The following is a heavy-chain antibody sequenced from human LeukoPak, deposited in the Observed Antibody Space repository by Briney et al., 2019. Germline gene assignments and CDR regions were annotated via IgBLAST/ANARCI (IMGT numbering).Heavy chain of an antibody. CDR2: ISGSGGST. V-gene: IGHV3-23*01. Sequence: GGSLRLSCAASGFTFSSYAMSWVRQAPGKGLEWVSAISGSGGSTYYAASVKGRFTISRDNSKNTLYLQMNSLRAEDTAVYYCFLLGYCSSTSCRDTDYWGQGTLVTVSS. CDR1: GFTFSSYA. D-gene: IGHD2-2*01. CDR3: FLLGYCSSTSCRDTDY. J-gene: IGHJ4*02.